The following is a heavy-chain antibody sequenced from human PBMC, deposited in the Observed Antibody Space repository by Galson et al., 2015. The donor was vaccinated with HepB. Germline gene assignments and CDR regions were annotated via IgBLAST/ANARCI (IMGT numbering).Heavy chain of an antibody. J-gene: IGHJ6*03. V-gene: IGHV1-8*01. D-gene: IGHD3-22*01. CDR2: MNPNSGNT. CDR1: GYTFTSYD. Sequence: SVKVSCKASGYTFTSYDINWVRQATGQGLEWMGWMNPNSGNTGYAQKFQGRVTMTRNTSISTAYMELSSLRSEDTAVYYCASAYYDSSGYYSTGYYYYMDVWGKGTTVTVSS. CDR3: ASAYYDSSGYYSTGYYYYMDV.